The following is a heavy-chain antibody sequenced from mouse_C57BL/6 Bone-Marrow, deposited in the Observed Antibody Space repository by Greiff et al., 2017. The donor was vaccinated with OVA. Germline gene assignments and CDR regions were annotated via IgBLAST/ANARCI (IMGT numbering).Heavy chain of an antibody. CDR3: ARSTVVAKDY. CDR2: IDPSDSYT. J-gene: IGHJ2*01. V-gene: IGHV1-69*01. D-gene: IGHD1-1*01. Sequence: QVQLKQPGAELVMPGASVKLSCKASGYTFTSYWMHWVKQRPGQGLEWIGEIDPSDSYTNYNQKFKGKSTLTVDKSSSTAYMQLSSLTSEDSAVYYCARSTVVAKDYWGQGTTLTVSS. CDR1: GYTFTSYW.